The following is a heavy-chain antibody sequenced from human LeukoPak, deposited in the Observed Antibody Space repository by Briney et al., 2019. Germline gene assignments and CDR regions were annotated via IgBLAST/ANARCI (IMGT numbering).Heavy chain of an antibody. D-gene: IGHD2-15*01. Sequence: ASVKVSCKASGYSFTGHYMHWVRQAPGQGLEWMGWISAYNGNTNYAQKLQGRVTMTTDTSTSTAYMELRSLRSDDTAVYYCVLDVVVAATKRFDYWGQGTLVTVSS. CDR3: VLDVVVAATKRFDY. V-gene: IGHV1-18*04. CDR2: ISAYNGNT. CDR1: GYSFTGHY. J-gene: IGHJ4*02.